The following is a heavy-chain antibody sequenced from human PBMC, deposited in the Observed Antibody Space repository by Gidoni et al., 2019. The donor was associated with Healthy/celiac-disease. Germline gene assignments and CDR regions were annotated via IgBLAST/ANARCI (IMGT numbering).Heavy chain of an antibody. CDR3: ARDPDYDYVWGSPTGYY. V-gene: IGHV3-7*03. J-gene: IGHJ4*02. D-gene: IGHD3-16*01. CDR1: GFTFSSYW. Sequence: EVQLVESGGGLVQPGGSLRLSCAASGFTFSSYWMSWVRQAPGKGLEWVANIKQDGSEKYYVDSVKGRFTISRDNAKNSLYLQMNSLRAEDTAVYYCARDPDYDYVWGSPTGYYWGQGTLVTVSS. CDR2: IKQDGSEK.